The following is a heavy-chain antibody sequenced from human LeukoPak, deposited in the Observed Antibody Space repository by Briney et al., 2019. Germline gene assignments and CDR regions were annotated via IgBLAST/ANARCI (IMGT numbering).Heavy chain of an antibody. CDR1: GFTFSNAW. CDR3: AKDPRDRSYGWSWRYFEY. CDR2: IKSKTDGGTT. Sequence: GGSLRLSCAASGFTFSNAWMSWVRQAPGKGLEWVGRIKSKTDGGTTDYAAPVKGRFTISRDDSKNTLYLQMNSLRAEDTAVYYCAKDPRDRSYGWSWRYFEYWGQGTLVTVSS. V-gene: IGHV3-15*01. D-gene: IGHD5-18*01. J-gene: IGHJ4*02.